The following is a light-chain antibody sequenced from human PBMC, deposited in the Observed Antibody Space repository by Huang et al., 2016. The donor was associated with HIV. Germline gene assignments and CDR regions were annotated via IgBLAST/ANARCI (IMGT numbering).Light chain of an antibody. J-gene: IGKJ4*01. Sequence: EIVLTQSPGTLSLSPRERAVLSCRASQNITNFLAWYQQKDGQPPRLLIYGASSRAIGIPDRFSGSGSGTDFTLTITGLWPQDSAVYYCQQYVSAPLTFGGGTGVEIK. CDR3: QQYVSAPLT. V-gene: IGKV3-20*01. CDR2: GAS. CDR1: QNITNF.